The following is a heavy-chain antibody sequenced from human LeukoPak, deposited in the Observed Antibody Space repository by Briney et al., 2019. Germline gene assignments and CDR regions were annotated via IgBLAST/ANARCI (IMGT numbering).Heavy chain of an antibody. J-gene: IGHJ5*02. CDR2: INTNTGNP. CDR1: GYTFTKYA. D-gene: IGHD4-23*01. Sequence: VASVKVSCKASGYTFTKYAAMNWVRQAPGQGLEWMGWINTNTGNPTYAQGFTGRFVFSLDTSVSTAYLQISSLKAEDTAVYYCAREGPYGGRHNWFDPWGQGTLVTVSS. V-gene: IGHV7-4-1*02. CDR3: AREGPYGGRHNWFDP.